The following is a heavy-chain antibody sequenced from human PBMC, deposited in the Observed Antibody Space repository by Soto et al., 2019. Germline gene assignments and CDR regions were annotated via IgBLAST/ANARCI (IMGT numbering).Heavy chain of an antibody. CDR3: ARGTTVTTHYYYGMDV. D-gene: IGHD4-17*01. CDR1: GFTFSSYA. V-gene: IGHV1-69*06. Sequence: VQLLESGGGLVQPGGSLRLSCTASGFTFSSYAISWVRQAPGQGLEWMGGIIPIFGTANYAQKFQGRVTITADKSTSTAYMELSSLRSEDTAVYYCARGTTVTTHYYYGMDVWGQGTTVTVSS. J-gene: IGHJ6*02. CDR2: IIPIFGTA.